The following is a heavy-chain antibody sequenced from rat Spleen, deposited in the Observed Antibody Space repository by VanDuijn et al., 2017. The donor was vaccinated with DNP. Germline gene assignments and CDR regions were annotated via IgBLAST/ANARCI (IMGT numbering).Heavy chain of an antibody. CDR3: ARWYNYFDY. J-gene: IGHJ2*01. Sequence: EVQLQESGPGLLKPSQSLSLTCSVTAYSITTNYWGWIRKLPGDKMEWTGYIDYSGNTNYNPSLKSRISITRDTSKNQFFLQLNSVTTEDTATYYCARWYNYFDYWGQGVMVTVSS. V-gene: IGHV3-1*01. CDR2: IDYSGNT. CDR1: AYSITTNY. D-gene: IGHD1-5*01.